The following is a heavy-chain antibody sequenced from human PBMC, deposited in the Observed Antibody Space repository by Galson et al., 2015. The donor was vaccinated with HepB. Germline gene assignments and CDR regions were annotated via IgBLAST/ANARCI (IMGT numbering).Heavy chain of an antibody. J-gene: IGHJ4*02. D-gene: IGHD2-2*02. CDR3: ARSDIVVVPAAIAATGGTLDY. CDR2: ISAYNGNT. CDR1: GYTFTSYG. Sequence: SVKVSCKASGYTFTSYGISWVRQAPGQGLEWMGWISAYNGNTNYAQKLQGRVTMTTDTSTSTAYMELRSLRSDDTAVYYCARSDIVVVPAAIAATGGTLDYWGQGTLVTVSS. V-gene: IGHV1-18*01.